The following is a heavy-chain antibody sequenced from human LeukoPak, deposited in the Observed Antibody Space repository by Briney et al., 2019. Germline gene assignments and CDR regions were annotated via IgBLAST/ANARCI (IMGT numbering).Heavy chain of an antibody. CDR2: VSPNSGIT. Sequence: GASVKVSCKASGYTFTSYDINWVRQATGQGLEWMGWVSPNSGITGYAQKFQGRVTMTRNTAISTAYMELSSLRSEDTAVYYCVRTPPNWGADYWGQGTLVTVS. D-gene: IGHD7-27*01. V-gene: IGHV1-8*01. CDR1: GYTFTSYD. CDR3: VRTPPNWGADY. J-gene: IGHJ4*02.